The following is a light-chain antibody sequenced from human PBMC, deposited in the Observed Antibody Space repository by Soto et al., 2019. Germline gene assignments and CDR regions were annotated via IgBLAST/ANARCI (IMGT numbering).Light chain of an antibody. V-gene: IGKV3-11*01. CDR1: QSVTSY. Sequence: EIVLTQSPATLSLSPGERATLSCRASQSVTSYLAWYQQKPGQVPRLVIYDASNRATGIPGRFSGSGSGTDFSLTISSREHEDFGVYYCQQRSSWPRTFGQGTKVEIK. CDR3: QQRSSWPRT. CDR2: DAS. J-gene: IGKJ1*01.